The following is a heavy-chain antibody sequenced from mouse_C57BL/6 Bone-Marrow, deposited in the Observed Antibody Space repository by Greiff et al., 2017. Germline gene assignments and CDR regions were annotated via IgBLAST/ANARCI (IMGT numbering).Heavy chain of an antibody. D-gene: IGHD2-4*01. CDR1: GYTFTSYG. Sequence: QVQLQQSGAELARPGASVKLSCKASGYTFTSYGISWVKQRTGQGLEWIGEIYPRSGNTSYNEKFKGKATLTADKSSSTAYMELRSLTSEDSAVYFCARGYDYDGFAYWGQGTLVTVSA. J-gene: IGHJ3*01. V-gene: IGHV1-81*01. CDR2: IYPRSGNT. CDR3: ARGYDYDGFAY.